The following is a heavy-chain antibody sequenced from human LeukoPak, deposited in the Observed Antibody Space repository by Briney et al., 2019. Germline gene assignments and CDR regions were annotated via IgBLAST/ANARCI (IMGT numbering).Heavy chain of an antibody. CDR2: IKQDGSGE. Sequence: GGSLRLSCAASGFTFSSFWMSWVRQAPGKGLEWVANIKQDGSGEYYVDSVEGRFTISRDNAKNSLYLQMNSLRAEDTAVYYCARWEGNGYYFDYRGQGTLVTVSS. D-gene: IGHD3-22*01. CDR1: GFTFSSFW. J-gene: IGHJ4*02. V-gene: IGHV3-7*01. CDR3: ARWEGNGYYFDY.